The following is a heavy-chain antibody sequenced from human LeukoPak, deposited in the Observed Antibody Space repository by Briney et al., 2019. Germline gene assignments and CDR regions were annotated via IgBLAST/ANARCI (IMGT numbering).Heavy chain of an antibody. CDR1: GFTFSSYS. Sequence: PGGSLRLSCAASGFTFSSYSMNWVRQAPGKGLEWVSSISSSSSYIYYADSVKGRFTISRDNAKNSLYLQMNSLRAEDTAVYYCARGLDTAMVGWFDPWGQGALVTVSS. V-gene: IGHV3-21*01. CDR2: ISSSSSYI. CDR3: ARGLDTAMVGWFDP. D-gene: IGHD5-18*01. J-gene: IGHJ5*02.